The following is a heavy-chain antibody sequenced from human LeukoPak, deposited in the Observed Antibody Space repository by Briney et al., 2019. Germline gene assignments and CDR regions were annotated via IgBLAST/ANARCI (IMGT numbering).Heavy chain of an antibody. CDR1: GGSFSGYY. V-gene: IGHV4-34*01. CDR3: AREKGYDYATRYYFDY. Sequence: SETLSLTCAVYGGSFSGYYWSWIRQPPGKGLEWIGEINHSGSTNYNMSLKSRVTISVDTSKNQFSLKLSSVTAADTAVYYCAREKGYDYATRYYFDYWGQGTLVTVSS. D-gene: IGHD3-16*01. J-gene: IGHJ4*02. CDR2: INHSGST.